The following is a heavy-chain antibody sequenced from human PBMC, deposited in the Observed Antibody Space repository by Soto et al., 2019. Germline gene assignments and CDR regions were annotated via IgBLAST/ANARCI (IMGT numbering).Heavy chain of an antibody. CDR2: IWYDVINK. Sequence: WGSLRLSCAASGFTFSSYGMHCVRQARGKGLEWVAVIWYDVINKYYADSVKGRFTISRDNSKNTLYLQMNSLRAEDTAVYYCARDQDSELQGIAPDFDYWGQGPLVTVSS. CDR1: GFTFSSYG. D-gene: IGHD1-26*01. J-gene: IGHJ4*02. V-gene: IGHV3-33*01. CDR3: ARDQDSELQGIAPDFDY.